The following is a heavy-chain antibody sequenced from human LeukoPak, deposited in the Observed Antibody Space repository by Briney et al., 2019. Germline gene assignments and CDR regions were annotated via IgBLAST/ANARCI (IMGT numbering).Heavy chain of an antibody. J-gene: IGHJ5*02. V-gene: IGHV4-59*12. CDR3: ARDREYSSSGLVWFDP. Sequence: SETLSLTCAVYGGSFSASYWSWIRQPPGKGLEWIGYIYYSGRTNYNPSLKSRVTISVDTSENQFSLKLTSVTAADTAVYYCARDREYSSSGLVWFDPWGHGILVTVSS. D-gene: IGHD6-6*01. CDR1: GGSFSASY. CDR2: IYYSGRT.